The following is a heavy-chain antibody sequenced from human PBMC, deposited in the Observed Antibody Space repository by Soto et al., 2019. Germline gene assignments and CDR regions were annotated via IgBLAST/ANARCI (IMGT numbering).Heavy chain of an antibody. J-gene: IGHJ6*01. CDR3: ARAGALGENYSYYGRDV. CDR1: GYTFTSYG. Sequence: QVQLVQSGAEVKKPGASVKVSCKASGYTFTSYGISWVRQAPGQGLEWMGWISAYNGNTNYAQKLQGRVTMTTDTSTSTYYVAVRSPSSDDTTVYSRARAGALGENYSYYGRDVWGQGAT. D-gene: IGHD1-26*01. V-gene: IGHV1-18*01. CDR2: ISAYNGNT.